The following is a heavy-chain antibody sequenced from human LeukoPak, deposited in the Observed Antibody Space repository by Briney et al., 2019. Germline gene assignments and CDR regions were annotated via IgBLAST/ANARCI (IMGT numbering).Heavy chain of an antibody. Sequence: GGSLRLSCAASRFTFSSSAMSWVRQAPGKGLEWVSTISGSGGSTYSTDSVKGRFTISRDNSKSTLYLQMNSLRAEDTAVYYCARDLSSGWYGAFDIWGQGTMVTVSS. CDR1: RFTFSSSA. CDR3: ARDLSSGWYGAFDI. V-gene: IGHV3-23*01. J-gene: IGHJ3*02. CDR2: ISGSGGST. D-gene: IGHD6-19*01.